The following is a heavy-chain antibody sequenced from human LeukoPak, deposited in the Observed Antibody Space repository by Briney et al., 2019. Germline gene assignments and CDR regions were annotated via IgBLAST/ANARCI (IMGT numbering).Heavy chain of an antibody. V-gene: IGHV1-18*01. J-gene: IGHJ1*01. Sequence: ASVKVSCKAPGYTFTSYGISWVRQAPGQGLEWMGWISAYNGNTNYAQKLQGRVTMTTDTSTSTAYMELRSLRSDDTAVYYCARGEPYYYDSSGYYPSAEYFQHWGQGTLVTVSS. D-gene: IGHD3-22*01. CDR3: ARGEPYYYDSSGYYPSAEYFQH. CDR2: ISAYNGNT. CDR1: GYTFTSYG.